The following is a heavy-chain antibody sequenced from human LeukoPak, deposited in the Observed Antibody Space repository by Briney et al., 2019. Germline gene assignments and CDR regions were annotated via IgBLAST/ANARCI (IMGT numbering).Heavy chain of an antibody. D-gene: IGHD1-26*01. CDR3: ARVFKGGSYNWFDP. J-gene: IGHJ5*02. CDR2: INHSGST. V-gene: IGHV4-34*01. CDR1: GGSFSGYY. Sequence: SETLSLTCAVYGGSFSGYYWSWIRQPPGKGLEWIGEINHSGSTNYNPSLKSRVTISVDTSKNQFSLKLSSVTAADTAVYYCARVFKGGSYNWFDPWGQGTLVAVSS.